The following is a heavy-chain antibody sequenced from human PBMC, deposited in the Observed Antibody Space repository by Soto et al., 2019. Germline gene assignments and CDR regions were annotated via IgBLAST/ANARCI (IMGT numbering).Heavy chain of an antibody. CDR1: GFTFSNHG. V-gene: IGHV3-33*01. CDR3: ARGRGSGSFYHLDY. J-gene: IGHJ4*02. CDR2: IYYDGSNE. Sequence: GGSLRLSCAASGFTFSNHGMHWVRQAPGKGLEWVARIYYDGSNEYYADSVKGRFTISRDSSKNTMYLQMNSLRAEDTAFYYCARGRGSGSFYHLDYWGQGTLVTAPQ. D-gene: IGHD1-26*01.